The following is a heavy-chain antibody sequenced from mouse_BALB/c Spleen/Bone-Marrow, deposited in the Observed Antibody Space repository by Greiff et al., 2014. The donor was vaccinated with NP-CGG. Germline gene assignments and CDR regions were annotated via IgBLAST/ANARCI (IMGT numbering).Heavy chain of an antibody. CDR1: GFNIKDTY. Sequence: GQLQQSGAELAKPGASVKLSCTTSGFNIKDTYMHWVKKRPEKGLEGIGRIDPANGDTKYDSKFQGKATITADTSSNTAYLQLSSLTSEDTAVYYCTKPSFYYGSSYWYFDVWGAGTTVTVSS. J-gene: IGHJ1*01. CDR2: IDPANGDT. D-gene: IGHD1-1*01. V-gene: IGHV14-3*02. CDR3: TKPSFYYGSSYWYFDV.